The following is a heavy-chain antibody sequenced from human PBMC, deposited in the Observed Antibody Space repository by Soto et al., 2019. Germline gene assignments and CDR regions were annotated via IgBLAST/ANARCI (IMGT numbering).Heavy chain of an antibody. V-gene: IGHV4-39*01. Sequence: PSETLSLTCTVSGGSISSSSYYWGWIRQPPGKGLEWIGSIYYSGSTYYNPSLKSRVTISVDTSKNQFSLKLSSVTAADTAVYYCARFSRDYYGSGSYYNADNWFDPWGQGTLVTVSS. CDR1: GGSISSSSYY. CDR3: ARFSRDYYGSGSYYNADNWFDP. CDR2: IYYSGST. J-gene: IGHJ5*02. D-gene: IGHD3-10*01.